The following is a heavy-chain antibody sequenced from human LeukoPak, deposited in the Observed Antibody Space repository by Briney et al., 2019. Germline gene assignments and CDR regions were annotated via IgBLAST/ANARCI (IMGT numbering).Heavy chain of an antibody. J-gene: IGHJ4*02. D-gene: IGHD1-26*01. Sequence: GSLRLSCAASGFAFNTFGMHWVRQAPGKGLEWVATTSFDGSNTYFSDSVRGRFTIPRDNSRNTLFLQMSSLGAEDTAVYYCAKDRIVGATRFLDFWGQGTLVTVSS. CDR1: GFAFNTFG. CDR3: AKDRIVGATRFLDF. V-gene: IGHV3-30*18. CDR2: TSFDGSNT.